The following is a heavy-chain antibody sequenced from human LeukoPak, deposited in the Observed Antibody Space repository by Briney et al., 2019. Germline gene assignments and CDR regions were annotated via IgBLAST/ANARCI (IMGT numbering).Heavy chain of an antibody. D-gene: IGHD3-22*01. J-gene: IGHJ6*03. CDR2: IRYDGSNK. CDR1: GFTLSSYG. CDR3: AKDNKAYYEMGYMDV. V-gene: IGHV3-30*02. Sequence: PGGSLRLSCAASGFTLSSYGMHWVRQAPGKGLEGVAFIRYDGSNKYYADSVKGRFTISRDNSKNTLYLQMNSLRPEDMALYYCAKDNKAYYEMGYMDVWGKGTTVTVSS.